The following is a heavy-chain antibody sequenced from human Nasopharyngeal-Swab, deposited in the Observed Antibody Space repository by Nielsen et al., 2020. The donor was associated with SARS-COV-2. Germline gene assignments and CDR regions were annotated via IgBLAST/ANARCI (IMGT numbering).Heavy chain of an antibody. Sequence: SETLSLTCTVSGGSISSSRHRWSWIRPPPGKGLQWIGQILVNRYTEYHPSVRDRITVYADTSENYFSLRLSSVTAADTAVYYCARLDPFGSEDKWGQGTLVTVSS. CDR2: ILVNRYT. V-gene: IGHV4-39*02. J-gene: IGHJ4*02. D-gene: IGHD3-3*01. CDR1: GGSISSSRHR. CDR3: ARLDPFGSEDK.